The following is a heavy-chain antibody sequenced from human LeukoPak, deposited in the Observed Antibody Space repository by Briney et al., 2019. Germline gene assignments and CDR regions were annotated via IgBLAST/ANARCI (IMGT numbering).Heavy chain of an antibody. J-gene: IGHJ4*02. Sequence: SQTLSLTCTVSGGSISSGGYYWSWIRQPPGKGLEWIGYIYHSGSTYYNPSLKSRVTISVDTSKNQFSLKLSSVTAADTAVYYCASLIRNSSSSGGCDYWGQGTLVTVSS. CDR3: ASLIRNSSSSGGCDY. D-gene: IGHD6-6*01. CDR1: GGSISSGGYY. CDR2: IYHSGST. V-gene: IGHV4-30-2*01.